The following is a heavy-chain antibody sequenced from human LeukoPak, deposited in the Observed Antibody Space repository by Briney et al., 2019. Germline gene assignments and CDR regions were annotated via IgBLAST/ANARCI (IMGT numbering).Heavy chain of an antibody. Sequence: SETLSLTCTVSGGSISSYYWSWIRQPPGKGLEWIGYIYTSGSTNYNPSLKSRVTISVDTSKNQFSLELSSVTAADTAVYYCARHRVGATYVDYWGQGTLVTVSS. CDR1: GGSISSYY. CDR2: IYTSGST. D-gene: IGHD1-26*01. V-gene: IGHV4-4*09. CDR3: ARHRVGATYVDY. J-gene: IGHJ4*02.